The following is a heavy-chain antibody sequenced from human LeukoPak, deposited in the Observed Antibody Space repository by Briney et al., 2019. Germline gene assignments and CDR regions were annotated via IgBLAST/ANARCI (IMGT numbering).Heavy chain of an antibody. V-gene: IGHV3-23*01. CDR2: ISGSGGST. J-gene: IGHJ5*02. CDR3: AKEGILVPAFPDQMHNWFDP. D-gene: IGHD2-2*01. Sequence: QPGGSLRLSCAASGFIFSNYAMSWVRQAPGKGLEWVSAISGSGGSTYYADSVKGRFTISRDNSKSTLYLQMNSLRAEDTAVYYCAKEGILVPAFPDQMHNWFDPWGQGTLVTVSS. CDR1: GFIFSNYA.